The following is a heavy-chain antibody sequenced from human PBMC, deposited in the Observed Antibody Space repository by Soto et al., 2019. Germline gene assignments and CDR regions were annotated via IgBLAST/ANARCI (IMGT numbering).Heavy chain of an antibody. Sequence: SLRLSCATSGFTFDDYAMHWVRQSPGKGLEWVSGISWNSGTIGYADSVKGRFSISRDNAKNSLYLQMNSLRAEDTALYYCAKGSGLYYDSSGYYFEYWGQGTLVTVSS. CDR3: AKGSGLYYDSSGYYFEY. J-gene: IGHJ4*02. D-gene: IGHD3-22*01. CDR1: GFTFDDYA. V-gene: IGHV3-9*01. CDR2: ISWNSGTI.